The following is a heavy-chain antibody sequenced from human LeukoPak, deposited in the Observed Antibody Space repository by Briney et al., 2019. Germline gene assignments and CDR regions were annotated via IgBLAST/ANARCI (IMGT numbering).Heavy chain of an antibody. V-gene: IGHV4-39*07. CDR2: IYYSGST. D-gene: IGHD3-22*01. J-gene: IGHJ3*02. CDR3: ARYSEDDSSGLEAFDI. Sequence: SETLSLTCTVSGGSISSSSYYWGWIRQPPGKGLEWIGSIYYSGSTYYNPSLKSRVTISVDTSKNQFSLKLSSVTAADTAVYYCARYSEDDSSGLEAFDIWGQGTMVTVSS. CDR1: GGSISSSSYY.